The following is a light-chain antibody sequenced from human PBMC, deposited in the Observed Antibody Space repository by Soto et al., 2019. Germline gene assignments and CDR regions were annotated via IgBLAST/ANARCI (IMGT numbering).Light chain of an antibody. CDR3: SSYTISSTYV. V-gene: IGLV2-14*01. J-gene: IGLJ1*01. CDR2: EVT. CDR1: SSDIGDYNY. Sequence: QSVLTQPASVSGSPERSITLSCTGTSSDIGDYNYVSWYQQHPGKAPKLMIYEVTNRPSGVSNRFSGSKSGNTASLTISGLQAEDEADYYCSSYTISSTYVLGTGTKVTVL.